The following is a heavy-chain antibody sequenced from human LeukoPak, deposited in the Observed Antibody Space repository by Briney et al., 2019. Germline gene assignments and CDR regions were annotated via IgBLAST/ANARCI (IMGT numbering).Heavy chain of an antibody. J-gene: IGHJ4*02. CDR3: AEDISGTYPYYFDY. V-gene: IGHV3-23*01. CDR2: ISGSGGST. CDR1: GFTFSSYA. Sequence: GGSLRLSCAAPGFTFSSYAMSWVRQAPGKGLEWVSAISGSGGSTYYADSVKGRFTISRDNFRNTLYLQMNSLRAEDTAVYYCAEDISGTYPYYFDYWGQGTLVTVSS. D-gene: IGHD1-26*01.